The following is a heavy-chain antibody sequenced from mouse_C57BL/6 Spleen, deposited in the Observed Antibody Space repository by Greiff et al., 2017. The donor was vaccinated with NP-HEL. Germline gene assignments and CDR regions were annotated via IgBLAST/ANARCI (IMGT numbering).Heavy chain of an antibody. CDR2: ISDGGSYT. D-gene: IGHD3-2*02. J-gene: IGHJ2*01. Sequence: EVQGVESGGGLVKPGGSLKLSCAASGFTFSSYAMSWVRQTPEKRLEWVATISDGGSYTYYPDNVKGRFTISRDNAKNNLYLQMSHLKSEDTAMYYCARDRLRLPFDYWGQGTTLTVSS. CDR3: ARDRLRLPFDY. V-gene: IGHV5-4*01. CDR1: GFTFSSYA.